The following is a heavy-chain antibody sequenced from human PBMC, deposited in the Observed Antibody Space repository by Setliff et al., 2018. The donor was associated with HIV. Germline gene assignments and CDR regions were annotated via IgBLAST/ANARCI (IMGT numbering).Heavy chain of an antibody. CDR1: GYTFTSYP. CDR3: ARDYSSLLTVVWFDP. J-gene: IGHJ5*02. D-gene: IGHD6-13*01. Sequence: ASVKVSCKASGYTFTSYPMNWVRQAPGQGLEWMGWINTNNAKPTYAQGFTGRFVFSLDTSVSSAYLQISSLKPDDTAVYYCARDYSSLLTVVWFDPWGQGTLVTVSS. CDR2: INTNNAKP. V-gene: IGHV7-4-1*02.